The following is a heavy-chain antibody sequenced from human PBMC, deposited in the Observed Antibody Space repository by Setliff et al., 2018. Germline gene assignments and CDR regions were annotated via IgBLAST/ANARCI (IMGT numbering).Heavy chain of an antibody. CDR2: IRGKPSSGTT. CDR1: GFTFGDYA. Sequence: GGSLRLSCTTSGFTFGDYAITWVRQAPGKGLEWVGFIRGKPSSGTTEYAASVKGRFTISRDDSKSIAYLQMSSLKTEDTALYYCTPWTGTSRLHYWGQGTLVPS. CDR3: TPWTGTSRLHY. J-gene: IGHJ4*02. D-gene: IGHD1-7*01. V-gene: IGHV3-49*04.